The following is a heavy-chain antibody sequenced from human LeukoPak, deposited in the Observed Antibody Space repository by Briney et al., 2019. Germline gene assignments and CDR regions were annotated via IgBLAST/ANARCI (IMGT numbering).Heavy chain of an antibody. V-gene: IGHV1-18*01. CDR1: GYTFTSYG. J-gene: IGHJ4*02. CDR3: ARDFGVPADMPSRDY. Sequence: ASVNVSCKASGYTFTSYGISGVRQAPGQGLEWMGWISDYNGNTNYAQELQGRVTMNPDTSTRKAYLELRSLRSDDTAVYYCARDFGVPADMPSRDYWGQGTLVTVSS. D-gene: IGHD2-2*01. CDR2: ISDYNGNT.